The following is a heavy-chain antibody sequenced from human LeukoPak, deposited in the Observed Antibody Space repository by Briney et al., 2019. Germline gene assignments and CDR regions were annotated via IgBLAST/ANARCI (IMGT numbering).Heavy chain of an antibody. J-gene: IGHJ4*02. V-gene: IGHV4-59*01. CDR3: ARGTSGFWSGYYLDY. Sequence: PSETLSLTCTVSGGSISSYYWSWIRQPPGKGLEWIGYIYYSGSTNYNPSLKSRVTISVDTSKNQFSLKLSSVTAADTAVYYCARGTSGFWSGYYLDYWGQGTLVTVSS. CDR1: GGSISSYY. CDR2: IYYSGST. D-gene: IGHD3-3*01.